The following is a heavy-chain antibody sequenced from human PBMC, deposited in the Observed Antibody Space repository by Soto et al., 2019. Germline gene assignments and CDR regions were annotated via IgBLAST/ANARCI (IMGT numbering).Heavy chain of an antibody. Sequence: EVQLVESGGGLVKPGGSLRLSCSASGFTFSNAWMSWVRQAPGKGLEWVGRIKSKTDGGTTDYAAPVKGRFTISRDDSKNTLYLQTNSLKTEDTAVYYCTTDPRDAPGSYRYMDYWGQGTLVTVSS. CDR3: TTDPRDAPGSYRYMDY. D-gene: IGHD3-16*02. V-gene: IGHV3-15*01. CDR2: IKSKTDGGTT. J-gene: IGHJ4*02. CDR1: GFTFSNAW.